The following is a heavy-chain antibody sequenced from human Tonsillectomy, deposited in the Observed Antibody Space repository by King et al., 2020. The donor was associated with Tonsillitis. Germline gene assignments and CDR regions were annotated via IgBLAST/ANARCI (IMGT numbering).Heavy chain of an antibody. J-gene: IGHJ4*02. D-gene: IGHD3-22*01. CDR3: ARTRITMIVEPEPAYYFDY. Sequence: TLKESGPALVKPTQTLTLTCTFSGFSLSTSGMCVRWIRQPPGKALEWLALIDWDDDKYYSTSLKTRLTISKDTSKNQVVLTMTNMDPVDTATYYCARTRITMIVEPEPAYYFDYWGQGTLVTVSS. V-gene: IGHV2-70*01. CDR2: IDWDDDK. CDR1: GFSLSTSGMC.